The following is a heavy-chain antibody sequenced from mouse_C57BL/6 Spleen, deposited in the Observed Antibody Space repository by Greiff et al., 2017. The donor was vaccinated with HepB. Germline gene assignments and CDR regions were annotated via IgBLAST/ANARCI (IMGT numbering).Heavy chain of an antibody. V-gene: IGHV5-15*01. J-gene: IGHJ1*03. Sequence: EVHLVESGGGLVQPGGSLKLSCAASGFTFSDYGMAWVRQAPRKGPEWVAFISNLAYSIYYADTVTGRFTISRENAKNTLYLEMSSLRSEDTAMYYCARHRGGADWYFDVWGTGTTVTVSS. CDR1: GFTFSDYG. CDR3: ARHRGGADWYFDV. D-gene: IGHD3-3*01. CDR2: ISNLAYSI.